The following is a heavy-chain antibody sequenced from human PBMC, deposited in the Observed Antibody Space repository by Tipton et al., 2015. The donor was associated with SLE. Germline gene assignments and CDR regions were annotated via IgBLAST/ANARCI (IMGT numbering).Heavy chain of an antibody. CDR1: GGSFNSSRFY. V-gene: IGHV4-39*07. D-gene: IGHD6-6*01. Sequence: TLSLTCTVSGGSFNSSRFYWGWFRQSPGKGLEWIGSIYYLGGTYHNPSLKSRVTISLGTSMSQVSLKLSSVTAADTAVYYCARGGASSKWLDPWGPGTLVTVSS. CDR3: ARGGASSKWLDP. J-gene: IGHJ5*02. CDR2: IYYLGGT.